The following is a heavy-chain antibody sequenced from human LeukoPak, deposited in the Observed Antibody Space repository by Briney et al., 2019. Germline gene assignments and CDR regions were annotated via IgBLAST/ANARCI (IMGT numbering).Heavy chain of an antibody. V-gene: IGHV3-53*01. CDR1: GFTVSSNY. CDR3: ARHYYDSSGYFY. CDR2: IYSGGST. D-gene: IGHD3-22*01. Sequence: GGSLRLSCAASGFTVSSNYMSWVRQAPGKGLEWASVIYSGGSTYYADSVKGRFTISRDNSKNTLYLQMNSLRAEDTAVYYCARHYYDSSGYFYWGQGTLVTVSS. J-gene: IGHJ4*02.